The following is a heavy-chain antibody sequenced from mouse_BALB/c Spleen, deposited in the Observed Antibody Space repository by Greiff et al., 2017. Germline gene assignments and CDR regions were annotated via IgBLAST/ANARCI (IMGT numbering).Heavy chain of an antibody. J-gene: IGHJ1*01. Sequence: VQLQQSGPGLVKPSQSLSLTCSVTGYSITSGYYWNWIRQFPGNKLEWMGYISYDGSNNYNPSLKNRISITRDTSKNQFFLKLNSVTTEDTATYYCARSPHYYGSSYGWYFDVWGAGTTVTVSS. CDR1: GYSITSGYY. V-gene: IGHV3-6*02. CDR2: ISYDGSN. D-gene: IGHD1-1*01. CDR3: ARSPHYYGSSYGWYFDV.